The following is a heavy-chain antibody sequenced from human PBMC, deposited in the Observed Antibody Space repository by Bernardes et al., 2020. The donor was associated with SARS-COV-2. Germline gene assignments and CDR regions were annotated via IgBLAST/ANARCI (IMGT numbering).Heavy chain of an antibody. J-gene: IGHJ4*02. CDR2: IYWHGDK. V-gene: IGHV2-5*01. D-gene: IGHD3-10*01. Sequence: SGPTLVKPTQTPTLTCTFSGFSLNTAGVNVGWIRQPPGKALEWLALIYWHGDKLYSPSLKSRLTIIRDTSKNQVLLTMTNMDPVDTATYFCAHTVYGLGSYYIDYWGQGTLVTVSS. CDR1: GFSLNTAGVN. CDR3: AHTVYGLGSYYIDY.